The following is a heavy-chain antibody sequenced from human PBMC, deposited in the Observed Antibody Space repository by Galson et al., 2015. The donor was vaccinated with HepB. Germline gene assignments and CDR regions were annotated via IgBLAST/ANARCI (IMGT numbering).Heavy chain of an antibody. CDR3: ARVKEYYETLTGGGGYFDY. D-gene: IGHD3-9*01. J-gene: IGHJ4*02. Sequence: SVKVSCKASGYTFSSYGISWVRQAPGQGLEWMGWISAYNGVTNFAQKLQGRVTMTTDTSTGTAYMELRSLRSDDTAVYFCARVKEYYETLTGGGGYFDYWGQGTLVTVSS. CDR1: GYTFSSYG. V-gene: IGHV1-18*01. CDR2: ISAYNGVT.